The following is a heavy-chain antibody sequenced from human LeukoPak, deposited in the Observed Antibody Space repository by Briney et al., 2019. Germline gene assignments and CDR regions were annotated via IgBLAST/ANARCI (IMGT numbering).Heavy chain of an antibody. Sequence: ASVKVSCKASGYTFTGYYMHWVRQAPGQGLEWMGWINPNSGGTNYAQKFQGRVAMTRDTSISTAYMELSRLRSDDTAVYYCARDLGVYCSSTSCSSVYWGQGTLVTVSS. CDR3: ARDLGVYCSSTSCSSVY. CDR2: INPNSGGT. CDR1: GYTFTGYY. J-gene: IGHJ4*02. D-gene: IGHD2-2*01. V-gene: IGHV1-2*02.